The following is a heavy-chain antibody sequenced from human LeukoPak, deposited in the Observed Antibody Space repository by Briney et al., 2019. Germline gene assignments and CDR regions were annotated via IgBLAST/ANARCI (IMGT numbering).Heavy chain of an antibody. Sequence: GGTLRLSCAASGITFSSYGMSWVRQAPGKGLEWVSSISSTGGTTYYADSVKGRFTISRDNSKNTLYLQMNSLRAEDTAIYYCAKNGDRGAYCTGGTCYPYFYYYMDVWGKGTTVTI. CDR3: AKNGDRGAYCTGGTCYPYFYYYMDV. CDR1: GITFSSYG. D-gene: IGHD2-15*01. V-gene: IGHV3-23*01. J-gene: IGHJ6*03. CDR2: ISSTGGTT.